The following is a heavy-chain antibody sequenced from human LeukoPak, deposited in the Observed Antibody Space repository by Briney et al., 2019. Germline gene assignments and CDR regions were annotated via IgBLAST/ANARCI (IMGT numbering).Heavy chain of an antibody. CDR2: IYYSGST. V-gene: IGHV4-59*01. CDR1: GSSISSNY. J-gene: IGHJ3*02. D-gene: IGHD6-19*01. CDR3: ARDGHSSGWSAAFDI. Sequence: SETLSLTCSVSGSSISSNYWSWIRQPPGKGLEWIGYIYYSGSTNYNPSLKSRVTKSVDTSKNQFSLKLRSVTAADTAVYYCARDGHSSGWSAAFDIWGQGTMATVS.